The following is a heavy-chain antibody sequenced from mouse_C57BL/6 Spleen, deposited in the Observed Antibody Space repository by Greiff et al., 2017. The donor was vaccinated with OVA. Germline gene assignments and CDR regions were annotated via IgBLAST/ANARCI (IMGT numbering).Heavy chain of an antibody. V-gene: IGHV1-39*01. CDR2: INPNYGTT. CDR1: GYSFTDYN. D-gene: IGHD1-1*01. CDR3: ARMGYYGSSYPAWFAY. J-gene: IGHJ3*01. Sequence: EVQLQQSGPELVKPGASVKISCKASGYSFTDYNMNWVKQSNGKSLEWIGVINPNYGTTSYNQKFKGKATLTLDQSSSTAYMQLNSLTSEYSAVYYCARMGYYGSSYPAWFAYWGQGTLVTVSA.